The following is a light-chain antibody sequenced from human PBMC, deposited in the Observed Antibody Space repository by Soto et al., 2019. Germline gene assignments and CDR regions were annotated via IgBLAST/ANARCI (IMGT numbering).Light chain of an antibody. CDR1: QTFSSH. CDR2: DAS. V-gene: IGKV3-11*01. CDR3: QQRSNWPPVIT. Sequence: EIVLTQSPATLSLSPGERATLSCRASQTFSSHLAWYQQKPGQAPRLFIYDASKRATGIPARFSGRGSGTDFTLTISSLEPEDFAVYYCQQRSNWPPVITFGQGTRL. J-gene: IGKJ5*01.